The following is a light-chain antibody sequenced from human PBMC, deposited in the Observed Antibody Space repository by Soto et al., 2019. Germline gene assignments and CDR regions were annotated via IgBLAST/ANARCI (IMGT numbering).Light chain of an antibody. CDR3: QQYNDWSPLT. CDR1: QSVRSN. Sequence: EIVMTLSPATLSVSAGERDTLSCRARQSVRSNVAWYQQKPGQAPSLRSDDVSTGATDIPARFSGSGSGTEVILAISGLQSEDFGVYYCQQYNDWSPLTFGQGTRLEIK. CDR2: DVS. V-gene: IGKV3D-15*01. J-gene: IGKJ5*01.